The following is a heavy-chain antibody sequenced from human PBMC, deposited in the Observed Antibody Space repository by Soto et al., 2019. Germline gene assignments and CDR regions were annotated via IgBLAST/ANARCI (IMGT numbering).Heavy chain of an antibody. CDR1: GGSISSSSYY. J-gene: IGHJ4*02. Sequence: SETLSLTCTVSGGSISSSSYYWGWIRQPPGKGLEWIGSIYYSGSTYYNPSLKSRVTISVDTSKNQFSLKLSSVTAADTAVYYCARTRVPTVTTFSRRSVRFDYWGQGTLVTVSS. CDR2: IYYSGST. V-gene: IGHV4-39*01. CDR3: ARTRVPTVTTFSRRSVRFDY. D-gene: IGHD4-17*01.